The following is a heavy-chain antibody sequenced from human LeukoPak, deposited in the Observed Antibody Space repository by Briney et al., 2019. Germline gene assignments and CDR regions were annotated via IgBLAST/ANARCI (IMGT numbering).Heavy chain of an antibody. CDR1: GYTFTSYD. CDR2: MNPNSGNT. V-gene: IGHV1-8*01. D-gene: IGHD3-22*01. Sequence: ASVKVSCTASGYTFTSYDINWVRQATGQGLEWMGWMNPNSGNTGYAQKFQGRVTMTRNTSISTANMELSSLRSEDTAVYYCARGWGKYDKKAKDDYWGQGTLVTVSS. J-gene: IGHJ4*02. CDR3: ARGWGKYDKKAKDDY.